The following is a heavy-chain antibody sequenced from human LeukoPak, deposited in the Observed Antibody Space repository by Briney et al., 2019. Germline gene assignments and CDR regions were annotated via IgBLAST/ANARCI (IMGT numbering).Heavy chain of an antibody. V-gene: IGHV3-7*01. Sequence: GGSMRLSCAASGFAFSSHWMRWVRQAPGKGLDWVANIKQDESEMNYVDSVKGRFTISRDNAKNSLYLQMNSLRDEDTAVYYCARDQGGGYYSNWFDPWGQGTLVTVSS. D-gene: IGHD3-3*01. CDR3: ARDQGGGYYSNWFDP. CDR2: IKQDESEM. CDR1: GFAFSSHW. J-gene: IGHJ5*02.